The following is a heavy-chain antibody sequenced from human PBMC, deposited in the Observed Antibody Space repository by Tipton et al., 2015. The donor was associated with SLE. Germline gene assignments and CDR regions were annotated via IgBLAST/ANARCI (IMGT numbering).Heavy chain of an antibody. Sequence: TLSLTCTVSGGSITSHYWSWVRQPPGRGLEWIGYIYYTGSTNYNPSLKSRVTISVDTSKSQFSLKLSSVTAADTAVYYCARASRVVVAQYFFDYGGQGTLVPVSS. CDR2: IYYTGST. D-gene: IGHD2-15*01. CDR3: ARASRVVVAQYFFDY. J-gene: IGHJ4*02. CDR1: GGSITSHY. V-gene: IGHV4-59*11.